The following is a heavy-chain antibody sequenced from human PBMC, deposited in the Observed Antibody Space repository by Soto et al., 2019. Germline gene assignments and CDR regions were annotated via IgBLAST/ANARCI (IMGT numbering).Heavy chain of an antibody. Sequence: QVQLLESGGGVVQPGRSLRLSCAASGFTFSSYAMHWVRQAPGKGLERVAVISYAGSNKYYADSVKGRFTISRDNSKNTLYLQMNSLRAADTAVCYRARVPSSSGLAHFDYLGPGSLGTVSS. D-gene: IGHD6-25*01. J-gene: IGHJ4*02. CDR1: GFTFSSYA. CDR3: ARVPSSSGLAHFDY. V-gene: IGHV3-30-3*01. CDR2: ISYAGSNK.